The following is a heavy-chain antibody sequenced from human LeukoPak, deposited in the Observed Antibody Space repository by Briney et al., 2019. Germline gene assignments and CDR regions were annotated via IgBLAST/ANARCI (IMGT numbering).Heavy chain of an antibody. CDR3: AKKGDYFDY. J-gene: IGHJ4*02. D-gene: IGHD3-16*01. Sequence: GGSLRLSCAASGFTFSSYGMHWVRQAPGRGLEWVAVISYDGSNKYYADSVKGRFTISRDNSKNTLYLQMNSLRAEDTAVYYCAKKGDYFDYWGQGTLVTVSS. CDR1: GFTFSSYG. CDR2: ISYDGSNK. V-gene: IGHV3-30*18.